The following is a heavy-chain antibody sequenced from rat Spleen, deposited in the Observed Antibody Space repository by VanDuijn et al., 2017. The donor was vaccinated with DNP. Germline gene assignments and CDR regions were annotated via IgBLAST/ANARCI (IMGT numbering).Heavy chain of an antibody. D-gene: IGHD4-2*01. J-gene: IGHJ2*01. V-gene: IGHV5-46*01. CDR2: ISASGGGT. Sequence: EVDLVESGGGLMQPERSMRLSCAASGFTFSDSPMAWVRQTPTKGLEWVTTISASGGGTYYLDSVKGRFTISRDNARNTLYLQMNSLNSEDTATYYCTRATGFDYWGRGVMVTVSS. CDR3: TRATGFDY. CDR1: GFTFSDSP.